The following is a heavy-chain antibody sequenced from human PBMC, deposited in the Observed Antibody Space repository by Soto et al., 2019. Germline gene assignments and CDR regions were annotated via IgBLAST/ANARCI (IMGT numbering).Heavy chain of an antibody. CDR1: GGTFSSYA. V-gene: IGHV1-69*06. J-gene: IGHJ6*02. D-gene: IGHD2-2*01. CDR3: ARALVVVPAAIPIRYYYYGMDV. Sequence: QVQLVQSGAEVKKPGSSVKVSCKASGGTFSSYAISWVRQAPGQGLEWMGGIIPIFGTANYAQKFQGRVTITADKSTSTAYMELSSLRSEETAVYYCARALVVVPAAIPIRYYYYGMDVWGQGTTVTVSS. CDR2: IIPIFGTA.